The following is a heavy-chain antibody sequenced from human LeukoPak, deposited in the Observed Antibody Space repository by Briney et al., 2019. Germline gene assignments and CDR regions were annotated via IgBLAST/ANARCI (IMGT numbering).Heavy chain of an antibody. D-gene: IGHD3-10*01. CDR3: ASQPDVLLWFGDTDY. J-gene: IGHJ4*02. CDR2: IYYSGNT. Sequence: SETLSLTCTVSGGSISSSSYYWGWIRQPPGKGLEWIGSIYYSGNTYYNPSLKSRVTMSVDTSKNQFSLKLSSVTAADTAVYYCASQPDVLLWFGDTDYWGQGTLVTVSS. V-gene: IGHV4-39*07. CDR1: GGSISSSSYY.